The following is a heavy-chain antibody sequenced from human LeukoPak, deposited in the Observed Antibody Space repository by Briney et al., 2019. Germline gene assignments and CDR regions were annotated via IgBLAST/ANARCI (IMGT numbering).Heavy chain of an antibody. D-gene: IGHD6-6*01. J-gene: IGHJ1*01. CDR3: ARGGAARLHFQN. Sequence: SETLSLTCTVSGGSVSSGSYYWNWIRQPPGKGLEWIGYIYHSGSANYNPSLQSRVTISVGTSKNQFSLNLNSVTAADTAVYYCARGGAARLHFQNWGQGTLVTVSS. V-gene: IGHV4-61*01. CDR1: GGSVSSGSYY. CDR2: IYHSGSA.